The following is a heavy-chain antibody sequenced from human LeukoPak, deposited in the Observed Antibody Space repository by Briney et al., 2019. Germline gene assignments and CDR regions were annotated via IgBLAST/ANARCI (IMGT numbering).Heavy chain of an antibody. CDR3: ARRIRRYYYGSGSYFHDY. J-gene: IGHJ4*02. V-gene: IGHV3-7*01. CDR2: IKQDGSGK. Sequence: GGSLRLSCAASGFTFSSYWMSWVRQAPGKGLEWVANIKQDGSGKYYVDSVKGRFTISRDNAKNSLYLQMNSLRAEDTAVYYCARRIRRYYYGSGSYFHDYWGQGTLVTVSS. D-gene: IGHD3-10*01. CDR1: GFTFSSYW.